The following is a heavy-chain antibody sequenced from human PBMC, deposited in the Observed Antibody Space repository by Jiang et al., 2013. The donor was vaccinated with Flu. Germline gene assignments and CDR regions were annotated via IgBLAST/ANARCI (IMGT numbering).Heavy chain of an antibody. Sequence: LLKPSETLSLTCAVYGGSFSGYYWSWIRQPPGKGLEWIGEINHSGSTNYNPSLKSRVTISVDTSKNQFSLKLSSVTAADTAVYYCARGWGVLEAGWFDPWGQGTLVTVSS. CDR3: ARGWGVLEAGWFDP. CDR1: GGSFSGYY. J-gene: IGHJ5*02. CDR2: INHSGST. D-gene: IGHD3-16*01. V-gene: IGHV4-34*01.